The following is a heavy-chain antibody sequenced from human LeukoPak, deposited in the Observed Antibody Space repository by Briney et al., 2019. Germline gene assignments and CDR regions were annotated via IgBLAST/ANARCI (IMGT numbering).Heavy chain of an antibody. D-gene: IGHD3-22*01. Sequence: SVKVSCKASGGTFSSYAISWVRQAPGQGLEWMGGIIPIFGTANYAQKFQGRVTITADKSTSTAYMELSSLRSEDTAVYYCARNDNGYYYPPDYWGQGTLVTVSS. CDR2: IIPIFGTA. CDR1: GGTFSSYA. V-gene: IGHV1-69*06. CDR3: ARNDNGYYYPPDY. J-gene: IGHJ4*02.